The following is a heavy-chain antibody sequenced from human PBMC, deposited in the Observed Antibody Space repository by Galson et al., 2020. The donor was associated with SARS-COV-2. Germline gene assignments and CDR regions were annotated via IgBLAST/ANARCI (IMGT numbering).Heavy chain of an antibody. CDR3: ARETEMATFNDFDY. V-gene: IGHV1-2*04. Sequence: ASVKVSCKTSGYTFTAYYIHWVRQAPGQGLEWMGWINPTTGGTNYAQKFQGWVTMTRDTSISTAYMALSRLKSDDTAVYYCARETEMATFNDFDYWGQGTLVTVSS. J-gene: IGHJ4*02. CDR2: INPTTGGT. CDR1: GYTFTAYY. D-gene: IGHD5-12*01.